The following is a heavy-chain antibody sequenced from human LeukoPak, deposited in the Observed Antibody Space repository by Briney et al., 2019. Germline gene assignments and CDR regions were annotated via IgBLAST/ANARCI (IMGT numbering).Heavy chain of an antibody. J-gene: IGHJ4*02. D-gene: IGHD1-20*01. CDR3: AKVDFNWNDGVFDY. CDR2: ISGSGGST. Sequence: GGALRLSCAALGFTFSRYAMSRGRQAPGKGLAFVSAISGSGGSTYYADSVKGRFTISRDNSKNTLYLQMNSLRAEDTAVYYCAKVDFNWNDGVFDYWGQGTLVTVSS. V-gene: IGHV3-23*01. CDR1: GFTFSRYA.